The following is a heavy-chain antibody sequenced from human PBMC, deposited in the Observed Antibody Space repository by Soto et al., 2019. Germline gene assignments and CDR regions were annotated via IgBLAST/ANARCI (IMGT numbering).Heavy chain of an antibody. Sequence: QITLKESGPTLVKPTQTLTLTCTFSGFSLSTSGVGMGWIRQPPGKALEWLAIIYWDDDKRYRPPLKSRLTITTDTSKNQVVLAMTNMDPVDTATYYCSHLRDYDFAFDVWGRGTLVTVSS. V-gene: IGHV2-5*02. D-gene: IGHD3-3*01. CDR2: IYWDDDK. J-gene: IGHJ2*01. CDR3: SHLRDYDFAFDV. CDR1: GFSLSTSGVG.